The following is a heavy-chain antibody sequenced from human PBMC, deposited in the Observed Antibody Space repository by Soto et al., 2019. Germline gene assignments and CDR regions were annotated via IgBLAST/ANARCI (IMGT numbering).Heavy chain of an antibody. CDR2: IWYDGSNK. CDR1: GFTFSSYG. V-gene: IGHV3-33*01. J-gene: IGHJ4*02. CDR3: ARDSRPGGTGYHGYKN. D-gene: IGHD5-12*01. Sequence: QVQLVESGGGVVQPGRSLRLSCAASGFTFSSYGMHWVRQAPGKGLEWVAVIWYDGSNKYYADSVKGRFPISRDNSKNTLYLQMNSLGAEDTAVYYCARDSRPGGTGYHGYKNWGQGTLVTVSS.